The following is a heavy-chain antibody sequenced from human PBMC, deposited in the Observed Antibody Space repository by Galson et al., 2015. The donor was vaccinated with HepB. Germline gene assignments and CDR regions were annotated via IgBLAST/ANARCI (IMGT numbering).Heavy chain of an antibody. CDR1: GDSVSSNIAA. CDR3: ARDVIYDGSGYYPNFDF. Sequence: CAISGDSVSSNIAAWNWIRQSPSRGLEWLGRTYYRSNWFNDYAVSVKSRITINPDTSKNQSSLQLNSVTPEDTAVYFCARDVIYDGSGYYPNFDFWGQGTLITVSS. J-gene: IGHJ4*02. D-gene: IGHD3-22*01. CDR2: TYYRSNWFN. V-gene: IGHV6-1*01.